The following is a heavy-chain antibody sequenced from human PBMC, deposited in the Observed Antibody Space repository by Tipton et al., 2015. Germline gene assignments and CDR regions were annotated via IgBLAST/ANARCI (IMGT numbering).Heavy chain of an antibody. V-gene: IGHV4-59*01. CDR3: ARGHYVSRMDV. Sequence: TLSLTCTVSGGSISSYYWSWIRQPPGKGLEWIGYNYYSGSTNYNPSLKSRVTISVDTSKNQFSLKLSSVTAADTAVYYCARGHYVSRMDVWGQGTTVTVSS. J-gene: IGHJ6*02. D-gene: IGHD3-10*01. CDR1: GGSISSYY. CDR2: NYYSGST.